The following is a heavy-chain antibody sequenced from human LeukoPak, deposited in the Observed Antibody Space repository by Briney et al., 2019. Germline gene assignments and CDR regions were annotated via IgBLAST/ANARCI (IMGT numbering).Heavy chain of an antibody. V-gene: IGHV4-59*01. CDR1: GGSISSYY. CDR2: IYYSGST. J-gene: IGHJ3*02. Sequence: SETLSLTCTVSGGSISSYYWSWIRQPPGKGLEWIGYIYYSGSTNYNPSLKSRVTISVDTSKNQFSLKLSSVTAADTAVYYCARERRYFDWLSHDAFDIWGQGTMVTVSS. D-gene: IGHD3-9*01. CDR3: ARERRYFDWLSHDAFDI.